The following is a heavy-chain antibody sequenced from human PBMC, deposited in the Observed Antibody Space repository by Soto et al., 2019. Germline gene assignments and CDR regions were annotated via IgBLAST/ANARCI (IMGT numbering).Heavy chain of an antibody. CDR3: ARDYWVDFGVVPPPPYGMDV. D-gene: IGHD3-3*01. V-gene: IGHV4-31*03. J-gene: IGHJ6*02. CDR2: IYYSGST. Sequence: SETLSLTCTVSGGSISSGGYYWSWIRQHPGKGLEWIGYIYYSGSTYYNPSLKSRVTISVDTSKNQFSLKLSSVTAADTAVYYCARDYWVDFGVVPPPPYGMDVWGQGTTVTVSS. CDR1: GGSISSGGYY.